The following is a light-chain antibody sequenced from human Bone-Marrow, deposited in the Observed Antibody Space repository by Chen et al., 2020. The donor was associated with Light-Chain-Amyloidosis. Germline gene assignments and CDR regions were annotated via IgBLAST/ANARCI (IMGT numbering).Light chain of an antibody. CDR1: NIGSTS. V-gene: IGLV3-21*02. J-gene: IGLJ3*02. CDR3: QVWDRSSDLPV. CDR2: DDS. Sequence: SYVLTQPSSVSVATGQTATIACGGNNIGSTSVHWYQQTPGQAPLLVVYDDSDRPSGIPERLSGSNSENAAPLTISRVEAGDEADYYCQVWDRSSDLPVFGGGTKLTV.